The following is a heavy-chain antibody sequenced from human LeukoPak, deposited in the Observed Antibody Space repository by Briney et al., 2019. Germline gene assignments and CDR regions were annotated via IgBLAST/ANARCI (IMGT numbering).Heavy chain of an antibody. CDR3: ARDRFVSEGYFDY. D-gene: IGHD6-6*01. V-gene: IGHV3-48*03. J-gene: IGHJ4*02. Sequence: GGSLRLSCAASGFTFSSYEMNWVRQAPGKGLEWISYISSGGGTTHYADSVKGRFTISRDNVRNSLYLQINSLRAEDTALYFCARDRFVSEGYFDYWGQGTPVTVSS. CDR2: ISSGGGTT. CDR1: GFTFSSYE.